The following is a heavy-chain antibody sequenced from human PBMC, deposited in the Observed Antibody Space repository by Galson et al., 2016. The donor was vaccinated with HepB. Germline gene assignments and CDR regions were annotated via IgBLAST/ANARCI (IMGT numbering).Heavy chain of an antibody. D-gene: IGHD3-10*01. J-gene: IGHJ6*02. CDR2: IYYSGST. V-gene: IGHV4-39*01. CDR3: AGHLRGGYGMDV. Sequence: LSLTCTVSGGSISSSSYYWGCIRQPPGKGLEWIGSIYYSGSTYYNPSLKSRVTISVDTSKNQFSLKLSSVTAADTAVYYCAGHLRGGYGMDVWGQGTTVTVSS. CDR1: GGSISSSSYY.